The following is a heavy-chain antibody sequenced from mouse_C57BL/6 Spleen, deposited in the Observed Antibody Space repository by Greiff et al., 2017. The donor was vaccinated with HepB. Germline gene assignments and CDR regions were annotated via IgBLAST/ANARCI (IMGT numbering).Heavy chain of an antibody. Sequence: VMLVESGPGLVQPSQSLSITCTVSGFSLTSYGVHWVRQSPGKGLEWLGVIWSGGSTDYNAAFISRLSISKDNSKSQVFFKMNSLQADDTAIYYCARKITTVVPYAMDYWGQGTSVTVSS. CDR3: ARKITTVVPYAMDY. CDR2: IWSGGST. CDR1: GFSLTSYG. J-gene: IGHJ4*01. D-gene: IGHD1-1*01. V-gene: IGHV2-2*01.